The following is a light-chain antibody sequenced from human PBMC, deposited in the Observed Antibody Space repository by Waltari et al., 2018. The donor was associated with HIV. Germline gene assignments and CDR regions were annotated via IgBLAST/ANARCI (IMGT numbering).Light chain of an antibody. CDR1: QSVSSSY. CDR3: QQYGSSPPYS. CDR2: GAS. J-gene: IGKJ2*03. Sequence: EIVLTQSPGTLSLSPGERATLSCRASQSVSSSYLAWYQQKPGQAPRLLIYGASSRATGIPDRFSVSGSVTDFTLTISRLEPEDFAVYYCQQYGSSPPYSFGQGTKLEIK. V-gene: IGKV3-20*01.